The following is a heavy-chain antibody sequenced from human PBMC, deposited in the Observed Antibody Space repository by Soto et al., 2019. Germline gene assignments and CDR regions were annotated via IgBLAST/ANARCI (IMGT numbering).Heavy chain of an antibody. Sequence: EVQLLASGGGLVQPGGFLRLSCAASRFTFSTYAMSWVRQAPGKGLEWVSDISGSGSNTYYADSVKGRFTISRDNSKNTLYLQMNSLRAEDTAVYYCAKSAMVRGGGWFDPWGQGTLVTVSS. CDR1: RFTFSTYA. CDR2: ISGSGSNT. CDR3: AKSAMVRGGGWFDP. J-gene: IGHJ5*02. D-gene: IGHD3-10*01. V-gene: IGHV3-23*01.